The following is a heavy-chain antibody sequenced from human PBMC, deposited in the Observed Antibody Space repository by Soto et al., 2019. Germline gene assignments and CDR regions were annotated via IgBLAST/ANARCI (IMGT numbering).Heavy chain of an antibody. CDR3: ASERSAQYFNF. V-gene: IGHV1-69*06. D-gene: IGHD1-26*01. Sequence: QVQLVQSGTVVQRRGSSVKVSCQASGGSFSSHGMAWVRQAPGQGLEWMGGIIPTFGTATYAPKFQGRVTITAAKSTNTAYMELSSLRSDDTAVYYCASERSAQYFNFWGQGTLITVSS. CDR2: IIPTFGTA. CDR1: GGSFSSHG. J-gene: IGHJ4*02.